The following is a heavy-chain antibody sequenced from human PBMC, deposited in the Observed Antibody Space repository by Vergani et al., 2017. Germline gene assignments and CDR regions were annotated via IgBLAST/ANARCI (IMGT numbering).Heavy chain of an antibody. V-gene: IGHV4-30-2*01. J-gene: IGHJ4*02. D-gene: IGHD3-10*01. CDR3: ARGPRWFGESGGFDY. Sequence: QLQLQESGSGLVKPAQTLSLTCAVSGGSISICCYSWSWIRQPPGKGLEWIVYRDHSGITYYNPSLKSRVTISVDRSKNQFSLKLSSVTAADTAVCYCARGPRWFGESGGFDYWGQGTLVTVSS. CDR2: RDHSGIT. CDR1: GGSISICCYS.